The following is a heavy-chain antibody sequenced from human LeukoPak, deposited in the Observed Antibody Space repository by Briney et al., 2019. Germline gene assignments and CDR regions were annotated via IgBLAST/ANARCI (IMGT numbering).Heavy chain of an antibody. Sequence: TSETLSLTCTVSGGSISSYYWSWIRQPAGKGLEWIGRIYSSGKNNYNPSLKSRVTMSVDTSKNQFSLKLSSVTAADTAVYYCARDEGQLAGYYDYWGQGTLVTVSS. D-gene: IGHD6-6*01. V-gene: IGHV4-4*07. CDR3: ARDEGQLAGYYDY. CDR1: GGSISSYY. CDR2: IYSSGKN. J-gene: IGHJ4*02.